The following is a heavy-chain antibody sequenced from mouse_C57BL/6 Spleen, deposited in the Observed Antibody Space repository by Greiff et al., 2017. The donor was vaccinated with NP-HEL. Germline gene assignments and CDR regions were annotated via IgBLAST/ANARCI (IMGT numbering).Heavy chain of an antibody. CDR1: GFTFSSYT. D-gene: IGHD1-1*01. V-gene: IGHV5-9*01. CDR3: ARHYYYGSSYFWYFDV. Sequence: EVQVVESGGGLVKPGGSLKLSCAASGFTFSSYTMSWVRQTPEKRLEWVATISGGGGNTYYPDNAKNTLYLQMSSLRSEDTALYYCARHYYYGSSYFWYFDVWGTGTTVTVSS. J-gene: IGHJ1*03. CDR2: ISGGGGNT.